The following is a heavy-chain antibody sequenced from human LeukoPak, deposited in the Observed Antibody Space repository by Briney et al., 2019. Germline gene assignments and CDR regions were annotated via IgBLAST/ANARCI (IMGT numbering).Heavy chain of an antibody. CDR2: IIPIFGTA. Sequence: GSSVKVSCMASGGTFSNYAISWVRQAPGQGLEWMGGIIPIFGTANYAQKFQGRVTITADESTSTAYMELSSLRSEDTAVYYCAREIGYCSSTSCPYFDQWGQGTLVTVSS. D-gene: IGHD2-2*01. V-gene: IGHV1-69*01. J-gene: IGHJ4*02. CDR3: AREIGYCSSTSCPYFDQ. CDR1: GGTFSNYA.